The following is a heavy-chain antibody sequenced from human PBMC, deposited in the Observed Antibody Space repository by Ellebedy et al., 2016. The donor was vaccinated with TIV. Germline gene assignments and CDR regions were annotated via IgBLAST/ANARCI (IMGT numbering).Heavy chain of an antibody. CDR3: AREGGGSPKVYWYFDL. V-gene: IGHV1-69*04. CDR2: IIPILGIA. J-gene: IGHJ2*01. D-gene: IGHD1-26*01. Sequence: AASVKVSCRASGYTFTSYYMHWVRQAPGQGLEWMGRIIPILGIANYAQKFQGRVTITADKSTSTAYMELSSLRSEDTAVYYCAREGGGSPKVYWYFDLWGRGTLVTVSS. CDR1: GYTFTSYY.